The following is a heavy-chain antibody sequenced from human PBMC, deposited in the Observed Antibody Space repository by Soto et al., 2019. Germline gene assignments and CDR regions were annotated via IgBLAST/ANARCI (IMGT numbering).Heavy chain of an antibody. V-gene: IGHV4-30-4*01. CDR3: ARAVIPAAPYAY. CDR1: GGSISTGYHY. Sequence: SETLSLTYTVSGGSISTGYHYGSWIRQPPGKGLGWIGYIYHTGSTHFKPSLKSRISMSVDTTKNQIYLNVTSVTAADAAVYFCARAVIPAAPYAYWGQRSLDPVSS. D-gene: IGHD2-2*01. J-gene: IGHJ4*02. CDR2: IYHTGST.